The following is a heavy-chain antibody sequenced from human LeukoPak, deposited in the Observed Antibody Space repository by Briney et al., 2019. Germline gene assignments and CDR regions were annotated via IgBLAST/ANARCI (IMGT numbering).Heavy chain of an antibody. J-gene: IGHJ3*01. CDR1: GFTFSSYW. CDR2: INSDGSDT. CDR3: ARGWVPSDITLK. D-gene: IGHD3-22*01. V-gene: IGHV3-74*01. Sequence: PGGSLRLSCAASGFTFSSYWMHWVRQAPGKELVWVSRINSDGSDTNYADSVKGRFTISRDNARNTVYLQMNSLGVEDTAVYYCARGWVPSDITLKWGQGTMVTVSS.